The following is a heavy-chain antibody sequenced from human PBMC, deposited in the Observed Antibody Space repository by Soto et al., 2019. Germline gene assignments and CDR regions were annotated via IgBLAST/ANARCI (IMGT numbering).Heavy chain of an antibody. CDR3: GRESGETWDYEAS. Sequence: SETLSLTCTVSGGSISSYRWSWIRQPAGKGLEWIGRLNTYGNTHYNPSLKSRVTVSVDTSRNQFFLTLRSVTAADSAVYHCGRESGETWDYEASWGQGTPVTV. CDR2: LNTYGNT. J-gene: IGHJ5*02. V-gene: IGHV4-4*07. D-gene: IGHD1-7*01. CDR1: GGSISSYR.